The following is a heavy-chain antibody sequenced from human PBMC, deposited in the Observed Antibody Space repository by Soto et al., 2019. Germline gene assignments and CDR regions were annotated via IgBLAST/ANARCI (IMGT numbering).Heavy chain of an antibody. J-gene: IGHJ4*02. CDR1: GGSISSYY. Sequence: SETLSLTCTVSGGSISSYYWSWIRQPAGKGLEWIGRIYTSGSTNYNPSLKSRVTMSVDTSKNQFSLKLSSVTAADTAVYYCAIGVGHCSGGSCYSANDYWGQGTLVTVSS. V-gene: IGHV4-4*07. D-gene: IGHD2-15*01. CDR3: AIGVGHCSGGSCYSANDY. CDR2: IYTSGST.